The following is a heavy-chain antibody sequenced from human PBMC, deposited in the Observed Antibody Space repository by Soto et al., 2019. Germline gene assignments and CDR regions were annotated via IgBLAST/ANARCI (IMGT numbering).Heavy chain of an antibody. Sequence: SEALSLTCAVYAGSFSGYYWSSIRQPPGQGLEWNGEINHSGSTNYNQTLKSRVTTSVDTSKNQFSLKLSSVTAGDTAVYYCARADCSSTSCHTRHFDEWGQGTLVSVSS. CDR1: AGSFSGYY. CDR2: INHSGST. D-gene: IGHD2-2*02. J-gene: IGHJ4*02. CDR3: ARADCSSTSCHTRHFDE. V-gene: IGHV4-34*01.